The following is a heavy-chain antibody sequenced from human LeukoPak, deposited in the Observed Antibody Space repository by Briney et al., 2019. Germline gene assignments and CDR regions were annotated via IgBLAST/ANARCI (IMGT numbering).Heavy chain of an antibody. CDR3: ARSAGDFDY. Sequence: GGSLRLSXAASGFTVSSNYMSWVRQAPGKGLEWLSVIYSGGSTYYADSVKGRFTISRDNSKNTLYLQMNSLRAEDTAVYYCARSAGDFDYWGQGTLVTVSS. D-gene: IGHD7-27*01. CDR2: IYSGGST. CDR1: GFTVSSNY. V-gene: IGHV3-53*01. J-gene: IGHJ4*02.